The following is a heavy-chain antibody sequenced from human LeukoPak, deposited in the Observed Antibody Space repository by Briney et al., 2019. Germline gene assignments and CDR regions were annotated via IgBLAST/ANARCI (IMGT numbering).Heavy chain of an antibody. D-gene: IGHD6-19*01. V-gene: IGHV3-21*04. CDR1: GFTFSSYS. CDR3: AKVSSAWHIDY. Sequence: GGSLRLSCAASGFTFSSYSMNWVRQAPGKGLEWVSSISSSSSYIYYADSVKGRFTISRDNSKNTLYVQMNSLRAEDTAVYYCAKVSSAWHIDYWGQGTLVTVSS. CDR2: ISSSSSYI. J-gene: IGHJ4*02.